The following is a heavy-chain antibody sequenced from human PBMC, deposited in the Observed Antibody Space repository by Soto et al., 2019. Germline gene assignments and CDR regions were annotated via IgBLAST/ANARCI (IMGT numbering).Heavy chain of an antibody. CDR2: IYYSGST. D-gene: IGHD4-17*01. J-gene: IGHJ4*02. CDR3: ARAEINDYGDYRLSQTFDY. V-gene: IGHV4-59*01. CDR1: GGSISSYY. Sequence: SETLSLTCTVSGGSISSYYWSWIRQPPGKGLEWIGYIYYSGSTSYNPSLKSRVTISVDTSKNQFSLKLSSVTAADTAVYYCARAEINDYGDYRLSQTFDYWGQGTLVTVSS.